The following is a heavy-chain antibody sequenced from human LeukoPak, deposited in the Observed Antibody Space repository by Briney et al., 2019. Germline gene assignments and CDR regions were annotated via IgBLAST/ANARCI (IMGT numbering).Heavy chain of an antibody. CDR1: GYTFTDYY. Sequence: ASVKVSCKASGYTFTDYYVHWVRQAPGHGLEWMGWINPDSGGPKYAQKFQGRVTMTRDTSINTAYMELSRLRSDDTAVYYCARESRGILNYFDFWGQGALVTVSS. D-gene: IGHD3-16*01. CDR2: INPDSGGP. CDR3: ARESRGILNYFDF. V-gene: IGHV1-2*02. J-gene: IGHJ4*02.